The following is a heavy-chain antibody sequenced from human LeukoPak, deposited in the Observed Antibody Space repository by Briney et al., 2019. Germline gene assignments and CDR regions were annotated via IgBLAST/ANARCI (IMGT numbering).Heavy chain of an antibody. D-gene: IGHD3-10*01. CDR1: GGSFSGYY. Sequence: SETLSLTCAVYGGSFSGYYWSWIRQPPGKGLEGIGEINHSGSTNYNPSLKSRVTISVDTSKNQFSLKLSSLTAADTAVYYCARGHYYGSGSYYHYYGMDVWGKGTTVTVSS. V-gene: IGHV4-34*01. CDR2: INHSGST. CDR3: ARGHYYGSGSYYHYYGMDV. J-gene: IGHJ6*04.